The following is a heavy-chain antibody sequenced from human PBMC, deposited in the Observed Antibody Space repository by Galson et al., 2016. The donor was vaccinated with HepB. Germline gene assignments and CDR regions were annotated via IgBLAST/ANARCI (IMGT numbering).Heavy chain of an antibody. CDR2: ISYDGSSK. CDR3: ARDTGYSYDSSGDYYRYHYYGMDV. D-gene: IGHD3-22*01. V-gene: IGHV3-30-3*01. CDR1: RFTFSSYS. J-gene: IGHJ6*02. Sequence: SLRLSCAASRFTFSSYSMHWVRQTPGKGLEWVAIISYDGSSKNHADSLKGRFTISRDNSKNTLYLQMNSLRAEDTAVYFCARDTGYSYDSSGDYYRYHYYGMDVWGQGTTVTVSS.